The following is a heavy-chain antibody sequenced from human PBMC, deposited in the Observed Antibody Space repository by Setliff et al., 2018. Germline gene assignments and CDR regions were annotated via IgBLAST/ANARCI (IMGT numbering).Heavy chain of an antibody. V-gene: IGHV3-9*01. Sequence: QPGGSLRLSCAASGFTFDDYALHWVRQAPGKGLEWVSDISWDSANIDYADSVRGRFTISRDNARNSLYLQMNSLRPEDTAMYYCAKDMASLGKNFFENWGQGTLVTVSS. J-gene: IGHJ4*02. D-gene: IGHD7-27*01. CDR3: AKDMASLGKNFFEN. CDR2: ISWDSANI. CDR1: GFTFDDYA.